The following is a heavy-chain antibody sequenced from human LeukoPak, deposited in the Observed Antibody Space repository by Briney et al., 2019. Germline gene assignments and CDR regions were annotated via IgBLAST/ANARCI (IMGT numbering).Heavy chain of an antibody. V-gene: IGHV4-38-2*02. CDR1: GYSISSGYY. CDR2: IYHSGST. CDR3: ARALMVAAIDY. J-gene: IGHJ4*02. D-gene: IGHD2-15*01. Sequence: SETLSLTCTVSGYSISSGYYWGWIRQPPGKGLEWIGSIYHSGSTYYNPSLKSRVTISVDTSKNQFSLKLSSVTAADTAVYYCARALMVAAIDYWGQGTLVTVSS.